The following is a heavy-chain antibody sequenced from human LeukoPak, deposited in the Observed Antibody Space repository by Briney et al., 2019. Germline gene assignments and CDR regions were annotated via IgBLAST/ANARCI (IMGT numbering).Heavy chain of an antibody. D-gene: IGHD3-9*01. CDR2: IYHTGST. V-gene: IGHV4-34*01. CDR3: ARRTPYDVLTGYYNFDY. J-gene: IGHJ4*02. Sequence: SETLSLTCAVYGGPFTTYYWSWIRQPPGKGLEWIGDIYHTGSTTYNPSLKSRVTISIDTSKNQFSLKLTSVTAADTAVYYCARRTPYDVLTGYYNFDYWGQGTLVTVSS. CDR1: GGPFTTYY.